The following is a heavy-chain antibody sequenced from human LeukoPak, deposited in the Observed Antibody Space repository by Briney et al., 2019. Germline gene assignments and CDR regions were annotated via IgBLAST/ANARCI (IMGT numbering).Heavy chain of an antibody. V-gene: IGHV3-23*01. CDR2: LAGSDDTT. D-gene: IGHD3-3*02. Sequence: TGGSLRLSCVASGFTLSRNAMSWVRQAPGKGLEWVASLAGSDDTTWYADHVRGRFTISRDNSKSTLYLQMNSLRVEDAAIYYCAEDIFSWAHDYWGQGLLVTVS. J-gene: IGHJ4*02. CDR1: GFTLSRNA. CDR3: AEDIFSWAHDY.